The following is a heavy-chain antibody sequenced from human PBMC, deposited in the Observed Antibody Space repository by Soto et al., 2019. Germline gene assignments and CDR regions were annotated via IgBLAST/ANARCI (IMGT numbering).Heavy chain of an antibody. J-gene: IGHJ6*02. D-gene: IGHD3-16*01. CDR3: ARGGSSRKHYYGLDV. CDR2: IYTGDSET. Sequence: EMQLVQSGAELRRPGESLKISCQGSGYSFNSYWIAWVRPLPGKGLECMGIIYTGDSETIYSPSFQGRVSISADKSISTAYLQWASLKASDSAIYFCARGGSSRKHYYGLDVWGQGTTVTVSS. CDR1: GYSFNSYW. V-gene: IGHV5-51*03.